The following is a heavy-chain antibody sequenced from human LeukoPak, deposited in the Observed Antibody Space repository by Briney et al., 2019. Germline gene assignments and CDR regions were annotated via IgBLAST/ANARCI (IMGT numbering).Heavy chain of an antibody. CDR3: ARGSYYYDSSGYYYDALDI. V-gene: IGHV4-4*07. CDR1: GGSISSYY. D-gene: IGHD3-22*01. Sequence: PSETLSLTCTVSGGSISSYYWSWIRQPAGKGLEWIGRIYTSGSTNYNPSLKSRVTVSVDTSKNQFSLKLSSVTAADTAVYYCARGSYYYDSSGYYYDALDIWGQGTMVTVSS. CDR2: IYTSGST. J-gene: IGHJ3*02.